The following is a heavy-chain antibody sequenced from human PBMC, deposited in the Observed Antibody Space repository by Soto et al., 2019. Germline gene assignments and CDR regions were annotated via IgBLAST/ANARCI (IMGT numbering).Heavy chain of an antibody. CDR3: AKAPFRRPYYFYGMDV. CDR2: ISEDAETG. Sequence: SLRLSCVASGLTFSDFGMHWVRQGPGKGLEWLAVISEDAETGFHADSVKGRFTVSRDNFKETLYLQMNSLTTDDSGVYFCAKAPFRRPYYFYGMDVWGQGTTVSVS. CDR1: GLTFSDFG. J-gene: IGHJ6*02. V-gene: IGHV3-30*18. D-gene: IGHD3-10*01.